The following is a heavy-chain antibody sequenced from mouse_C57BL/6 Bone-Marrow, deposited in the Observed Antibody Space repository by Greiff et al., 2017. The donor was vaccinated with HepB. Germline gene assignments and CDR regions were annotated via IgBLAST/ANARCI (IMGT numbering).Heavy chain of an antibody. Sequence: EVKVVESEGGLVQPGSSMKLSCTASGFTFSDYYMAWVRQVPEKGLEWVANINYDGSSTYYMDTLKSRFIISRDNAKNILYLQMSSLKSEDTATYYCARSPNWDDFYYWGQGTTLTVAS. V-gene: IGHV5-16*01. CDR2: INYDGSST. J-gene: IGHJ2*01. CDR3: ARSPNWDDFYY. D-gene: IGHD4-1*01. CDR1: GFTFSDYY.